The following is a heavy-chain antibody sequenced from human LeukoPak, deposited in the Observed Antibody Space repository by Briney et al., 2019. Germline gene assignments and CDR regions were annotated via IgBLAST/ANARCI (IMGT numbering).Heavy chain of an antibody. CDR3: VRDRAYYDFWSGYGY. J-gene: IGHJ4*02. CDR2: IWYDGSNK. V-gene: IGHV3-33*08. Sequence: GGSLRLSCAASGFTFSSYAMHWVRQAPGKGLEWVAVIWYDGSNKYYADSVKGRFTISRDNSKNTLYLQMNSLRAEDTAVYYCVRDRAYYDFWSGYGYWGQGTLVTVSS. CDR1: GFTFSSYA. D-gene: IGHD3-3*01.